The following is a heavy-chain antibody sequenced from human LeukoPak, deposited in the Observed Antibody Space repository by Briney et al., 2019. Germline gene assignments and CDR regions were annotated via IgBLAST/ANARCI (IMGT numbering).Heavy chain of an antibody. Sequence: ASVKVSCKVSGYTLTELSMHWARQAPGKGLEWMGIINPSGGSTSYAQKFQGRVTMTRDTSTSTVYMYLSSLRSEDTAVYYCARDSLYGVVDYWGQGTLVTVSS. J-gene: IGHJ4*02. CDR1: GYTLTELS. CDR2: INPSGGST. CDR3: ARDSLYGVVDY. V-gene: IGHV1-46*01. D-gene: IGHD4-17*01.